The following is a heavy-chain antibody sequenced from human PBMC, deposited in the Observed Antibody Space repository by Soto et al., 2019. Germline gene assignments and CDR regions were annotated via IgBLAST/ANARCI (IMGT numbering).Heavy chain of an antibody. J-gene: IGHJ5*02. CDR3: ARDEDYKWNYWGSWFDP. D-gene: IGHD1-7*01. Sequence: QVQLVQSGAEVKKPGASVKVSCKASGYTFTSYGISWVRQAPGQGLEWMGWISAYNGNTKYAQKLQGRVTMTTDTSTSTAYMELRSLRSDDTAVYFCARDEDYKWNYWGSWFDPWGQGTVVTVSS. V-gene: IGHV1-18*01. CDR2: ISAYNGNT. CDR1: GYTFTSYG.